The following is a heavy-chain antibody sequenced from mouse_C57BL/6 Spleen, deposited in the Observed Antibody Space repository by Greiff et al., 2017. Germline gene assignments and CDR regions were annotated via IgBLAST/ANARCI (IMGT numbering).Heavy chain of an antibody. CDR1: GYAFSSYW. J-gene: IGHJ2*01. D-gene: IGHD1-1*01. CDR2: IYPGDGDT. Sequence: VQLQESGAELVQPGASVKISCKASGYAFSSYWMNWVKQRPGKGLEWIGQIYPGDGDTNYNGKFKGKATLTADKSSSTAYMQLSSLTSEDSAVYVCARSGDGSSLYYFDYWGQGTTLTVSS. V-gene: IGHV1-80*01. CDR3: ARSGDGSSLYYFDY.